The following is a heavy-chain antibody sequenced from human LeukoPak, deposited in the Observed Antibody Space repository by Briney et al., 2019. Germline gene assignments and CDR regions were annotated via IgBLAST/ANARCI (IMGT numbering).Heavy chain of an antibody. V-gene: IGHV3-7*05. CDR1: GFTFSDYW. D-gene: IGHD6-13*01. CDR2: LRPDGSDK. CDR3: AKGSIAAAGTNYYYGMDV. J-gene: IGHJ6*02. Sequence: PGGSLRLSCTGSGFTFSDYWMTWARQAPGKGLEWVANLRPDGSDKYYVDSVKGRFTISRDNSKNSLYLQMNSLRTEDTALYYCAKGSIAAAGTNYYYGMDVWGQGTTVTVSS.